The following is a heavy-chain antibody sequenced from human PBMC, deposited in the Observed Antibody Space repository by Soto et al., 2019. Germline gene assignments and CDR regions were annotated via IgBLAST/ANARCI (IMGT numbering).Heavy chain of an antibody. Sequence: SETLSLTCAVYGGSFSGYYWSWIRQPPGKGLEWIGEINHSGSTNYNPSLKSRVTISVDTSKNQFSLKLSSVTAADTAVYYCARGSGYCSSTSCQLRYYYYYYMDVWGKGTTVTVS. CDR3: ARGSGYCSSTSCQLRYYYYYYMDV. CDR2: INHSGST. D-gene: IGHD2-2*01. V-gene: IGHV4-34*01. CDR1: GGSFSGYY. J-gene: IGHJ6*03.